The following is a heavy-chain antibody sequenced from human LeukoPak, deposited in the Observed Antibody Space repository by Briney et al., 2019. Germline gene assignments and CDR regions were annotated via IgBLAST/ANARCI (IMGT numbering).Heavy chain of an antibody. V-gene: IGHV4-59*01. Sequence: SETLSLTCTVSGGSISSYYWSWFSPPPGKGLEWIGYIYYSGSTNYNPSLPSRVTISVDTSKNQFSLKLSSVTAADTAVYYCARVRWGSFDHWGQGTLVTVSS. CDR1: GGSISSYY. CDR2: IYYSGST. CDR3: ARVRWGSFDH. J-gene: IGHJ5*02. D-gene: IGHD1-26*01.